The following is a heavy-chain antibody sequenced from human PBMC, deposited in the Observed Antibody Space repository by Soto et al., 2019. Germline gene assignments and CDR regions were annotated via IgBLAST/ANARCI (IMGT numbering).Heavy chain of an antibody. CDR2: IIPIFGTA. CDR1: GGTFSSYA. CDR3: AREVPQFALGMDV. Sequence: SVKVSCKASGGTFSSYAISWVRQAPGQGLEWMGGIIPIFGTANYARKFQGRVTITADKSTSTAYMELSSLRSEDTAMYYCAREVPQFALGMDVWGQGTTVTVSS. D-gene: IGHD3-10*01. V-gene: IGHV1-69*06. J-gene: IGHJ6*02.